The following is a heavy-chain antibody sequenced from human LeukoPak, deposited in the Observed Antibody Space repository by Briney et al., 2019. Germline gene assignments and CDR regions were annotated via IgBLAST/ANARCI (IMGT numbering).Heavy chain of an antibody. Sequence: GASVKVSFKASGGTFISYAISWVRQAPGQGLEWMGRIIPIFGIANYAQKFQGRVTITADKSTSTAYMELSSLRSEDTAVYYCARGYSGYDSYYGMDVWGQGTTVTVSS. J-gene: IGHJ6*02. V-gene: IGHV1-69*10. CDR3: ARGYSGYDSYYGMDV. D-gene: IGHD5-12*01. CDR1: GGTFISYA. CDR2: IIPIFGIA.